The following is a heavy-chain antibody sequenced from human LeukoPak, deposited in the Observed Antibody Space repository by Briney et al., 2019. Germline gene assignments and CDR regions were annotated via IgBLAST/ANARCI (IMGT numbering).Heavy chain of an antibody. CDR1: GFTFSSYA. CDR2: IKSKTDGGTT. J-gene: IGHJ6*03. V-gene: IGHV3-15*01. CDR3: TTELWSYYYMDV. D-gene: IGHD5-18*01. Sequence: KPGGSLRPSCAASGFTFSSYAMHWVRQAPGKGLEWVGRIKSKTDGGTTDYAAPVKGRFTISRDDSKDTLYLQMNSLKTEDTAVYYCTTELWSYYYMDVWGKGTTVTVSS.